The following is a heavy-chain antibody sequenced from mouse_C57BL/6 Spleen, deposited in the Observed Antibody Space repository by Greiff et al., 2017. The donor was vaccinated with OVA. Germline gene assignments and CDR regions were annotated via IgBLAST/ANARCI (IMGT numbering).Heavy chain of an antibody. CDR3: ARGGTVVGGYFDV. J-gene: IGHJ1*03. Sequence: VQLQQSGAELVKPGASVKISCKASGYAFSSYWMNWVKQRPGKGLEWIGQIYPGDGDTNYNGKFKGKATLTADKSSSTAYMQLSSLTSEDSAVYFCARGGTVVGGYFDVWGTGTTVTVSS. CDR1: GYAFSSYW. CDR2: IYPGDGDT. D-gene: IGHD1-1*01. V-gene: IGHV1-80*01.